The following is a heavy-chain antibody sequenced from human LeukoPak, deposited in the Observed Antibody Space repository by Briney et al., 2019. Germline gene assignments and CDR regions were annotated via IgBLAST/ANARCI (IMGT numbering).Heavy chain of an antibody. V-gene: IGHV4-38-2*01. J-gene: IGHJ6*03. D-gene: IGHD2-15*01. Sequence: SETLSLTCAVSGYSISSGYYWGWIRQPPGKGLEWIGSIYHSGSTYYNPSLKSRVTISVDTSKNQFSLKLSSVTAADTAVYYCASCSGGSCRRGTRYYYYMDVRGRGTTVTVSS. CDR2: IYHSGST. CDR1: GYSISSGYY. CDR3: ASCSGGSCRRGTRYYYYMDV.